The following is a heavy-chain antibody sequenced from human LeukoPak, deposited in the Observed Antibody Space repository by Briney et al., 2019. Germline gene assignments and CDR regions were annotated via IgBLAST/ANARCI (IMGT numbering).Heavy chain of an antibody. V-gene: IGHV4-39*01. CDR3: ARQYYDNTGYYYFDY. D-gene: IGHD3-22*01. CDR1: GDAITGSSYN. CDR2: MYYSGST. J-gene: IGHJ4*02. Sequence: SETLSLTCSVSGDAITGSSYNWGWIRQPPGKGLEWIGSMYYSGSTYSNPSLKSRVTMSADTSKNQFSLKLSSVSAADTAVYYCARQYYDNTGYYYFDYWGQGTLVTVSS.